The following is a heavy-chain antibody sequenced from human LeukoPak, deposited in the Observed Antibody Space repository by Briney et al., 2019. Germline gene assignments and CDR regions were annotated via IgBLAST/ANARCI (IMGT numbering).Heavy chain of an antibody. D-gene: IGHD5-18*01. V-gene: IGHV3-48*01. Sequence: GGSLRLSCAASGCTFSSYSMNWVRKAPGKGLEWVSYISSSSSTIYYADSVKGRFTISRDNAKNSLYLQMSSLRAEDTAVYYCARLSAAMGNDYWGQGTLVTVSS. CDR2: ISSSSSTI. CDR3: ARLSAAMGNDY. CDR1: GCTFSSYS. J-gene: IGHJ4*02.